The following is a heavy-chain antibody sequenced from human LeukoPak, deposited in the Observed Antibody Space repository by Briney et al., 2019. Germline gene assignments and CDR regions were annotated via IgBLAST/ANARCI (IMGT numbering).Heavy chain of an antibody. CDR2: INSDGSST. J-gene: IGHJ4*02. CDR3: ARGAARCSGGHCYPD. D-gene: IGHD2-15*01. V-gene: IGHV3-74*01. CDR1: GFSISNFW. Sequence: GGSLRLSCAASGFSISNFWTHWVRQAPGKGLVWVSRINSDGSSTTYADSVKGRLTISRDNAKNTLYLQANSLRAEDTAVYYCARGAARCSGGHCYPDWGRGTLVTVSS.